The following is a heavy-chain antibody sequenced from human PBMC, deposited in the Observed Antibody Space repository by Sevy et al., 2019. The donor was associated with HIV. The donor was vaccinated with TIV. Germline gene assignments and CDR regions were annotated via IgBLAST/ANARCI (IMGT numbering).Heavy chain of an antibody. CDR1: GFTFSSYA. V-gene: IGHV3-23*01. D-gene: IGHD1-1*01. CDR2: FSGSGGST. CDR3: AKVNGIRPKGPDY. J-gene: IGHJ4*02. Sequence: GGSLRLSCAASGFTFSSYAMSWVRQAPGKGLEWVSAFSGSGGSTYYADSVKGRFTISRDNSKNTLYLQMNSLRAEDTAVSLCAKVNGIRPKGPDYWGQRTLVTVSS.